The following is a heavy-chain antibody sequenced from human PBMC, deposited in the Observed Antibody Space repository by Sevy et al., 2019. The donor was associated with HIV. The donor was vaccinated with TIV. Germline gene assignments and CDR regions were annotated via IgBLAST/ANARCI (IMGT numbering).Heavy chain of an antibody. V-gene: IGHV3-7*01. D-gene: IGHD2-2*01. CDR1: GFTFSSYW. Sequence: GSLRLSCAASGFTFSSYWMSWVRQAPGKGLEWVANIKQDGSEKYYVDSVKGRFTISRYNAKNSLYLQMNSLRAEDTAVYYCAREGYCSSTSCYYYYYYGMDVWGQGTTVTVSS. J-gene: IGHJ6*02. CDR2: IKQDGSEK. CDR3: AREGYCSSTSCYYYYYYGMDV.